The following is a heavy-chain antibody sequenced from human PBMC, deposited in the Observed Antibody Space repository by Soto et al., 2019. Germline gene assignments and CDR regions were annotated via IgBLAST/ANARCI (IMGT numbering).Heavy chain of an antibody. V-gene: IGHV3-48*03. Sequence: GGSLRLSCVASGFTFSSYEMNWVRQAPGKGLEWVSYISSSGMTVYYADSVKGRFTISRDNAKNSLYLQMNNLRAEDTAVYYCARPQEIGNFWSLGYYYTVDVWGQGTTVTVSS. J-gene: IGHJ6*02. CDR2: ISSSGMTV. CDR3: ARPQEIGNFWSLGYYYTVDV. CDR1: GFTFSSYE. D-gene: IGHD3-3*01.